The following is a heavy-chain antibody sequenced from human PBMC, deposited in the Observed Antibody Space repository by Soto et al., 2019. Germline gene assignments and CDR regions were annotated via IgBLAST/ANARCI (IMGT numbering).Heavy chain of an antibody. CDR2: IWFDGSDR. V-gene: IGHV3-33*01. D-gene: IGHD5-18*01. Sequence: QVQLVESGGGVVQPGRSLRLSCAVSGFIFSNYGMHWVRQAPGKGLEWVAVIWFDGSDRYYADSVMGRFTVSRDNSKNTLSLQMDSLRTEDTAVYYCGRGGTETAMVMGIDYWGQGILVTVSS. CDR1: GFIFSNYG. J-gene: IGHJ4*02. CDR3: GRGGTETAMVMGIDY.